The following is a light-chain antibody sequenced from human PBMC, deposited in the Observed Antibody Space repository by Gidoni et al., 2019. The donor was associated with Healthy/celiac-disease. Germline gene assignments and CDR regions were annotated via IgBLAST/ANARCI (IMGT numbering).Light chain of an antibody. J-gene: IGLJ3*02. V-gene: IGLV3-21*04. Sequence: VLTQPPSVSVAPGKTARITCGGNNIGSKSVHWDQQKPGQAPVLVIYYDSDRPSGIPERFSGSNSGNTATLTISRVEAGDEADYYCQVWDSSSDHPGWVFGGGTKLTVL. CDR1: NIGSKS. CDR2: YDS. CDR3: QVWDSSSDHPGWV.